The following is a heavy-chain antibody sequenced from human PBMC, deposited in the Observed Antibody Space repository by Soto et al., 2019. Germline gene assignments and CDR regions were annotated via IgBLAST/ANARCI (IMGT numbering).Heavy chain of an antibody. V-gene: IGHV3-9*01. D-gene: IGHD2-2*01. CDR3: AKGQYPLGYLDY. J-gene: IGHJ4*02. Sequence: GGSLRLSCAASGFTFSSYGMTWVRQAPGKGLEWVSGISWNSDSIGYVDSVQGRFTISRDNAKNSLYLQLNSLRPEDTALYYCAKGQYPLGYLDYWGQGTLVTVSS. CDR1: GFTFSSYG. CDR2: ISWNSDSI.